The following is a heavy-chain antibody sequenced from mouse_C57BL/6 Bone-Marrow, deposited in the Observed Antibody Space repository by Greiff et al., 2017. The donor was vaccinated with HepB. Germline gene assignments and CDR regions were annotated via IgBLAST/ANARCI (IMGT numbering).Heavy chain of an antibody. CDR2: ISDGGSYT. V-gene: IGHV5-4*03. Sequence: EVMLVESGGGLVKPGGSLKLSCAASGFTFSSYPMSWVRQTPEKRLEWVATISDGGSYTYYPDNVKGRFTISRDNAKNNLYLQMSHLKSEDTAMYYCARLDYAMDYWGQGTSVTVSS. D-gene: IGHD3-3*01. CDR3: ARLDYAMDY. CDR1: GFTFSSYP. J-gene: IGHJ4*01.